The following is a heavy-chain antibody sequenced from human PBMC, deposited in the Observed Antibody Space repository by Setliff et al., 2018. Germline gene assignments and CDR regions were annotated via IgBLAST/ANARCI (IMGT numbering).Heavy chain of an antibody. J-gene: IGHJ5*02. Sequence: ASVKVSCKASGYTFTSHYLHWMRQAPGQGLEWLGMTNPSGDYTGYAQRFQGRITMTSDTSTSTVNMELSSLRSEDTAVYYCARGPWGDSSGYNWFDPWGQGTLVTVSS. CDR1: GYTFTSHY. CDR3: ARGPWGDSSGYNWFDP. V-gene: IGHV1-46*01. CDR2: TNPSGDYT. D-gene: IGHD3-22*01.